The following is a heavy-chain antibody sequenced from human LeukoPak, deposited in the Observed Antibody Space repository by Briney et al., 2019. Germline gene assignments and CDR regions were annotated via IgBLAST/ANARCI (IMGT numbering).Heavy chain of an antibody. D-gene: IGHD3-16*02. J-gene: IGHJ5*02. CDR1: GGSISSSNW. Sequence: SETLSLTCAVSGGSISSSNWWSWVRQPPGKGLEWIGEIYHSGSTNYNPSLKSRVTISVDKSKNQFSLKLSSVTAADTAVYYCAKGQSFHHHNWFDPWGQGTLVTVSS. V-gene: IGHV4-4*02. CDR2: IYHSGST. CDR3: AKGQSFHHHNWFDP.